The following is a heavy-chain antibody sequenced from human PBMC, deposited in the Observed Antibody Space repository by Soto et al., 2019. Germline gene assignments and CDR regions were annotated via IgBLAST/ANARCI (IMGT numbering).Heavy chain of an antibody. CDR2: IYYSGST. Sequence: PSETLSLTCTVSGGSISSYYWSWIRQPPGKGLEWIGYIYYSGSTNYNPSLKSRVTISVDTSKNQFSLKLSSVTAADTAVYYCARSIAARPRPSRYWFDPWGQGTLVTVSS. CDR3: ARSIAARPRPSRYWFDP. CDR1: GGSISSYY. J-gene: IGHJ5*02. V-gene: IGHV4-59*01. D-gene: IGHD6-6*01.